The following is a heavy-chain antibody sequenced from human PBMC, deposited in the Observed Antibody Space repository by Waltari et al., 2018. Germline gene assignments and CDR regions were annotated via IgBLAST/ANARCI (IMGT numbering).Heavy chain of an antibody. Sequence: QVQLQQWGAGLLKPSETLSLTCAVYGGSFSGYYWSWIRQPPGKGLEWIGEINHSGSTNYTPAPKSRVTISVDTSKNQFSLKLSSVAAADTAVYYCARLYFPRGDFWSGYSYYYYYMDVWGKGTTVTVSS. CDR1: GGSFSGYY. V-gene: IGHV4-34*01. J-gene: IGHJ6*03. CDR2: INHSGST. CDR3: ARLYFPRGDFWSGYSYYYYYMDV. D-gene: IGHD3-3*01.